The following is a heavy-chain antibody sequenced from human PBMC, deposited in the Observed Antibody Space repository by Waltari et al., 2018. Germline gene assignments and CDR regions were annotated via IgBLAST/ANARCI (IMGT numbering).Heavy chain of an antibody. V-gene: IGHV4-61*02. CDR3: ARGRPRIRAKYSSGPYFDF. J-gene: IGHJ4*01. D-gene: IGHD6-19*01. CDR1: GASITSVDYY. Sequence: QVQLQVSGPGLVKPSQTLSLTCAVSGASITSVDYYWTWIRQPAGKGLEWIGHISASGSTSYNPSLESRLSISEDTSKNNFTLKLTSVTAADTALYYCARGRPRIRAKYSSGPYFDFWGQGTLVTVSS. CDR2: ISASGST.